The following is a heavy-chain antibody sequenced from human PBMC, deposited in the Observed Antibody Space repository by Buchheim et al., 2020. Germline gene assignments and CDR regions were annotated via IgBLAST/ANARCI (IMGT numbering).Heavy chain of an antibody. CDR3: VRGAYYDSSGFPYY. CDR1: GFTFSSYA. J-gene: IGHJ4*02. V-gene: IGHV3-30-3*01. D-gene: IGHD3-22*01. Sequence: QVQLVESGGGVVQPGRSLRLSCAASGFTFSSYAMHWVRQAPGKGLEWVAVISYDGSNKYYADSVKGRFTISRDNSKNTLYLQMNSLRAEDTAVYYCVRGAYYDSSGFPYYWGQGTL. CDR2: ISYDGSNK.